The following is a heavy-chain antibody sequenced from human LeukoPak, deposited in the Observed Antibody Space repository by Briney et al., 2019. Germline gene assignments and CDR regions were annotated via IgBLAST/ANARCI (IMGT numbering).Heavy chain of an antibody. CDR1: GFTFSGSA. Sequence: GGSLRLSCAASGFTFSGSAMHWVRQASGKGLEWVGRIRSKANSYATAYAASVKGRFTISRDDSKNTAYLQMNSLKTEDTAVYYCTRLSTTVVTTDAFDIWGQGTMVTVPS. CDR3: TRLSTTVVTTDAFDI. CDR2: IRSKANSYAT. D-gene: IGHD4-23*01. J-gene: IGHJ3*02. V-gene: IGHV3-73*01.